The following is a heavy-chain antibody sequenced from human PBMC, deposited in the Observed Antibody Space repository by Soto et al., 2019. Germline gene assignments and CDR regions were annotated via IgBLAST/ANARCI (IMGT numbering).Heavy chain of an antibody. CDR2: IYHSEST. Sequence: QLQLQESGSGLVKPSQTLSLTCAVSGGSISSGGYSWSWIRQPPGKGLEWIGYIYHSESTYYNPYLKSRVTISEDRSKNQFSLKLSSATAAHTAVDDCARAPRLAGMDVWGQGITVSVSS. CDR1: GGSISSGGYS. V-gene: IGHV4-30-2*01. J-gene: IGHJ6*02. CDR3: ARAPRLAGMDV.